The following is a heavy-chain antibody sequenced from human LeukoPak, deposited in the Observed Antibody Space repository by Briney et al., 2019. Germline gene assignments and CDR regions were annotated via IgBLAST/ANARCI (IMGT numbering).Heavy chain of an antibody. CDR2: IYYTGST. D-gene: IGHD2-21*01. V-gene: IGHV4-59*01. Sequence: SETLSLTCTVSGGSIRSYYWSWIRQPPGKGLEWIGYIYYTGSTNYNPSLKSRVTISVDTSKNQFSLKLSSVTAADTAVYYCASDPCAQPSQDAFDTWGQGTMVTVSS. CDR1: GGSIRSYY. J-gene: IGHJ3*02. CDR3: ASDPCAQPSQDAFDT.